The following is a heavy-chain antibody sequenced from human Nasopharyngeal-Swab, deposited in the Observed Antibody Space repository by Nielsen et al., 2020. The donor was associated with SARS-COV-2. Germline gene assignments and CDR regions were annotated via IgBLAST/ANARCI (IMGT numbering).Heavy chain of an antibody. J-gene: IGHJ4*02. D-gene: IGHD3-16*01. CDR1: GFAFRTHS. Sequence: GGSLRLSCAASGFAFRTHSMHWVRQAPGRGLEWVSFISSTGNYIYYADSVKGRFTISRDNAKKSLHLQMDSLRVEDTAVYYCAGSEYYFDYWGQGSLVTVSS. V-gene: IGHV3-21*01. CDR3: AGSEYYFDY. CDR2: ISSTGNYI.